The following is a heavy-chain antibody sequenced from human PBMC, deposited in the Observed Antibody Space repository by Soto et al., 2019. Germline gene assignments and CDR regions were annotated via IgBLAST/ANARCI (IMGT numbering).Heavy chain of an antibody. D-gene: IGHD6-19*01. CDR2: INPSGGST. CDR3: ARDGGIAVAGSEVHYYGMDV. CDR1: GYTFTSYD. V-gene: IGHV1-46*01. J-gene: IGHJ6*02. Sequence: ASVKVSCKASGYTFTSYDVHWVRQAPGQGLEWMGIINPSGGSTSYAQKFQGRVTMTRDTSTSTVYMELSSLRSEDTAVYYCARDGGIAVAGSEVHYYGMDVWG.